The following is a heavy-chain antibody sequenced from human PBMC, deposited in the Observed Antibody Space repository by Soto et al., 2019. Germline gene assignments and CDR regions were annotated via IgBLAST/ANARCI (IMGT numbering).Heavy chain of an antibody. Sequence: GGSLRLSCAASGFTFNNYAVNWVLQAPGKGLEWVSGISWSAGRTYYADSVKGRFTISRDNSKDTLYLQMNSLRVEDTAVYYCGKGPVQLWSFDYWGQVTLVTVSS. V-gene: IGHV3-23*01. CDR1: GFTFNNYA. J-gene: IGHJ4*02. D-gene: IGHD1-1*01. CDR2: ISWSAGRT. CDR3: GKGPVQLWSFDY.